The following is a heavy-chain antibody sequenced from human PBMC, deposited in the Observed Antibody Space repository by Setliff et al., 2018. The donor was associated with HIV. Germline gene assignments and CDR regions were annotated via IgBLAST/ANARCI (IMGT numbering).Heavy chain of an antibody. J-gene: IGHJ6*03. V-gene: IGHV1-69*13. CDR3: ARSAKSGAWTYYDFWSGYSYYYMGV. CDR1: GGTFSSYA. Sequence: ASVKVSCKASGGTFSSYAISWVRQAPGQGLEWMGGIIPIFGTANYAQKFQGRVTITADESTSTAYMELSSLRSEDTAVYYCARSAKSGAWTYYDFWSGYSYYYMGVWGKGTTVTVSS. D-gene: IGHD3-3*01. CDR2: IIPIFGTA.